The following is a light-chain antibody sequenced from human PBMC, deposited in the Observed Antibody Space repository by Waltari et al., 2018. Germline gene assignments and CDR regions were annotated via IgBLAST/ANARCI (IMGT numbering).Light chain of an antibody. CDR3: QQCYSTPYT. CDR1: QNLLYNSDNKNF. CDR2: WAS. Sequence: DIVMTQSPDSLAVSLGERVTIHCRSSQNLLYNSDNKNFLAWFQQKPGPPPKLLIYWASTRESGVPDRFSGSGSGTEFTLTISSLQAADVAVYYCQQCYSTPYTFGQGTKLEIK. J-gene: IGKJ2*01. V-gene: IGKV4-1*01.